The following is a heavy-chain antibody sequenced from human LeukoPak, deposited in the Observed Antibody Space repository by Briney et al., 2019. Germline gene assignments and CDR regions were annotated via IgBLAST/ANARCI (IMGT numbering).Heavy chain of an antibody. D-gene: IGHD5/OR15-5a*01. CDR2: ISGGGAGT. CDR1: GLSFGFYA. Sequence: GGSLRLSCAASGLSFGFYAMSWVRQAPGKGLEWVSSISGGGAGTYYADSVRGRFTISRDNSKNTLYLQMDSLRAEDTAIYYCARDANAGYSVNWFDPWGQGTLVTVSS. J-gene: IGHJ5*01. V-gene: IGHV3-23*01. CDR3: ARDANAGYSVNWFDP.